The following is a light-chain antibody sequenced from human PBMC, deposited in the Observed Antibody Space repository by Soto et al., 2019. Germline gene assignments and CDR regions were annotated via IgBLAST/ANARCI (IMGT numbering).Light chain of an antibody. CDR1: RSINEW. CDR2: EAS. J-gene: IGKJ2*01. V-gene: IGKV1-5*01. CDR3: QETNYYV. Sequence: DIQLTQSASTLSASVGDRVTITCRASRSINEWLAWYQKKPGKAPKLLIYEASKLESGVPSRFSGSGSGTEFTLTISSLQPDDLATYYCQETNYYVVGQGTQVEIK.